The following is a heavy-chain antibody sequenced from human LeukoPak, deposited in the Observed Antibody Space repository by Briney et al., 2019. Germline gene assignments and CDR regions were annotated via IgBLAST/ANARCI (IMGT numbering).Heavy chain of an antibody. J-gene: IGHJ4*02. Sequence: GGSLRLSCAAPGFTFSDYVMIWVRQAPGKGLWWGSGITASGDRTFYGDSVRGRFTMSRDNSKNTVYLQMNSLRVDDTAVYYCARRDIVVVVSASDYWGQGTLVTVSS. V-gene: IGHV3-23*01. CDR1: GFTFSDYV. CDR2: ITASGDRT. D-gene: IGHD2-15*01. CDR3: ARRDIVVVVSASDY.